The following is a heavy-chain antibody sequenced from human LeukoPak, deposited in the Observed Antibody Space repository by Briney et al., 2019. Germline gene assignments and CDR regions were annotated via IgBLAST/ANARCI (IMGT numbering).Heavy chain of an antibody. J-gene: IGHJ4*02. D-gene: IGHD3-22*01. V-gene: IGHV3-23*01. CDR3: AKDMVYDSSGYYPMANYFDY. CDR1: GFTFSSYA. Sequence: GGSLRLSCAASGFTFSSYAMSWVRQAPGKGLEWVSAISGSGGSTYYADSVKGRFTISRDNSKNTLYLQMNSLRAEDTAVYYCAKDMVYDSSGYYPMANYFDYWGQGTLVTVSS. CDR2: ISGSGGST.